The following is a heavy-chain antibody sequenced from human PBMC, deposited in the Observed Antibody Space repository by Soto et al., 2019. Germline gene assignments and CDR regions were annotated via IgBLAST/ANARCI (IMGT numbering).Heavy chain of an antibody. V-gene: IGHV1-69*18. CDR3: ARDHRRFAYLVAVVAGDDHWIDP. CDR2: IMPLFGTT. J-gene: IGHJ5*02. D-gene: IGHD2-15*01. CDR1: EDTFTNYA. Sequence: QVQLVQSGAEVKKPGSSVRVSCKASEDTFTNYAISWVRQAPGQGFEWLGRIMPLFGTTNYAQNFQDRVTLTADGSSSTAFMDLSGLTSEDTAIYYCARDHRRFAYLVAVVAGDDHWIDPWGQGTLVIVSS.